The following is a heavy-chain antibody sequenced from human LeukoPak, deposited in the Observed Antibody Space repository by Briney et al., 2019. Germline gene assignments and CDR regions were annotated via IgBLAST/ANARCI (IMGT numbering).Heavy chain of an antibody. CDR3: ARGVAGFSTVVTQGAFDI. V-gene: IGHV1-69*04. D-gene: IGHD4-23*01. CDR1: GGTFSSYA. CDR2: IIPILGIA. Sequence: SVKVSCKASGGTFSSYAISWVRQAPGQGLEWMGRIIPILGIANYAQKFQGRVTITADKSTSTAYMELSSLRSEDTAVYYCARGVAGFSTVVTQGAFDIWGQGTMVTVSS. J-gene: IGHJ3*02.